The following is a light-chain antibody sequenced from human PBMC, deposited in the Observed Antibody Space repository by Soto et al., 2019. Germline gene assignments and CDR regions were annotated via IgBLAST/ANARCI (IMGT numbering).Light chain of an antibody. Sequence: EIVLTQSPGTLSLSPGERATLSCRASQSVSNSYIAWYQRKPGQAPRLLIYGASSRATGIPDRFSGSGSGTDVSLTISRLEPEDFVVYYCQQYGSSPWTFGQGTKVEIK. CDR1: QSVSNSY. J-gene: IGKJ1*01. CDR2: GAS. CDR3: QQYGSSPWT. V-gene: IGKV3-20*01.